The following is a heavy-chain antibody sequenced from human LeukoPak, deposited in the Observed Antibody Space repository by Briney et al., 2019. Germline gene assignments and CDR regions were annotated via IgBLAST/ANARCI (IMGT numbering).Heavy chain of an antibody. CDR2: IYYSGST. Sequence: SETLSLICTVSGGSLSSSSYYWGWIRQPPGKGLEWIGNIYYSGSTYYNPSLKSRVTISVDTSKNQFSLKLSSVTAADTAVYYCARSGRPFDYWGQGTLVTVSS. CDR3: ARSGRPFDY. V-gene: IGHV4-39*07. CDR1: GGSLSSSSYY. J-gene: IGHJ4*02. D-gene: IGHD1-26*01.